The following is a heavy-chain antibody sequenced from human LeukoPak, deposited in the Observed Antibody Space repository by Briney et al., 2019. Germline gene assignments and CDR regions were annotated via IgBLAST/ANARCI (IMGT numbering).Heavy chain of an antibody. CDR2: INPNSGGT. CDR3: ARAGYNSHWGGRKNCFDP. CDR1: GYTFTGYY. Sequence: ASVKVSCKASGYTFTGYYMHWVRQAPGQGLEWMGWINPNSGGTNYAQKFQGWVTMTRDTSISTAYMELSRLRSDDTAVYYCARAGYNSHWGGRKNCFDPWGQGTLVTVSS. J-gene: IGHJ5*02. V-gene: IGHV1-2*04. D-gene: IGHD3-16*01.